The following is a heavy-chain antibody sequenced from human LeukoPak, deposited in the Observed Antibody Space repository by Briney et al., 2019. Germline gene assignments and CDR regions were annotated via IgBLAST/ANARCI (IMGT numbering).Heavy chain of an antibody. V-gene: IGHV3-23*01. CDR2: ISGSIGTT. J-gene: IGHJ4*02. D-gene: IGHD3-9*01. CDR1: GFTFSNYA. Sequence: GGSLRLSCAASGFTFSNYAMSWVRQAPGKGLEWVSGISGSIGTTYYTDSVQGRFTISRDNSKDTLYLQMNSLRDDDTATYYCAKSWSCVQYNDWLCYFDYWGQGTLVTVSS. CDR3: AKSWSCVQYNDWLCYFDY.